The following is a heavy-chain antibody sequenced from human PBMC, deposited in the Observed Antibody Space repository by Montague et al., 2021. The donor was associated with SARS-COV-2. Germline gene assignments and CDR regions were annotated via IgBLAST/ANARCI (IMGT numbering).Heavy chain of an antibody. CDR3: ARGPYHWATQEFYFGY. D-gene: IGHD5-24*01. Sequence: TLSLTCIVSSDSISSGGYYWSWIRQHPGKGREWIGYIYYSGNTYYNPTLKSRITMSVDTTKNQFSLTLNSVTAADTAVYYCARGPYHWATQEFYFGYWGQGTLVTVSS. CDR1: SDSISSGGYY. CDR2: IYYSGNT. V-gene: IGHV4-31*03. J-gene: IGHJ4*02.